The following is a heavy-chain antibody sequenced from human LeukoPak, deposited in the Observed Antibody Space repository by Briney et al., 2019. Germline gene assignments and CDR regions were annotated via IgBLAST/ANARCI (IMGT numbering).Heavy chain of an antibody. D-gene: IGHD4-17*01. CDR3: VREGTVTTEYYFDY. CDR2: IIPIFGTA. CDR1: GGTFSSYA. Sequence: VKVSCKASGGTFSSYAISWVRQAPGQGLEWMGGIIPIFGTANYAQKFQGRVTITADESTSTAYMELSSLRSEDTAVYYCVREGTVTTEYYFDYWGQGTLVTVSS. V-gene: IGHV1-69*13. J-gene: IGHJ4*02.